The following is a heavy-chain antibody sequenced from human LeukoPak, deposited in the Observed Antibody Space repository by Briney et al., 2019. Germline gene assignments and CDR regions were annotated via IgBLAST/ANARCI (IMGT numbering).Heavy chain of an antibody. D-gene: IGHD3-16*02. Sequence: PGGSLRLSCADSGFAFSSYWMHWVRQAPGKGPVWVSLIKSDGTTTGYADSVKGRFTISRDNAKKTLYLQMNSLGAEDTAVYYCARDRSYRPEDWGQGTLVTVSS. CDR2: IKSDGTTT. CDR1: GFAFSSYW. J-gene: IGHJ4*02. V-gene: IGHV3-74*01. CDR3: ARDRSYRPED.